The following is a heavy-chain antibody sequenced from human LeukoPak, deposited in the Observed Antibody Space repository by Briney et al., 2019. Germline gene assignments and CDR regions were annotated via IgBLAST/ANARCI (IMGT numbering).Heavy chain of an antibody. CDR2: IYPGDSDT. Sequence: GESLKISCAASGYIFTNYWIAWVRQMPGKGLEWMGIIYPGDSDTRYSPSFQGQVTISADKSISTAYLQWSSLKASDTAMYYCARRPSSWYGDNWFDPWGQGTLVTVSS. V-gene: IGHV5-51*01. CDR1: GYIFTNYW. J-gene: IGHJ5*02. D-gene: IGHD6-13*01. CDR3: ARRPSSWYGDNWFDP.